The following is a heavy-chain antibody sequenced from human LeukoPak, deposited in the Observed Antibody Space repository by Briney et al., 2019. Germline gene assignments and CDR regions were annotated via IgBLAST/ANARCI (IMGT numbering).Heavy chain of an antibody. CDR2: FYYSGST. CDR3: ARASLRGTPTWFDP. J-gene: IGHJ5*02. CDR1: GGSISSSSYY. Sequence: PSETLSLTCTVSGGSISSSSYYWGWIRQPPGKGLEWIGSFYYSGSTYYNPSLKSRVTISVDTSKSQFSLNLNSVTAADTAVYYCARASLRGTPTWFDPWGQGTLVTVSS. V-gene: IGHV4-39*01.